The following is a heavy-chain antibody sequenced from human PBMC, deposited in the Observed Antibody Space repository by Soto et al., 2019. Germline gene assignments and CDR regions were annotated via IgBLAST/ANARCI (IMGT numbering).Heavy chain of an antibody. CDR3: AREKSILELHWAFDY. D-gene: IGHD1-7*01. V-gene: IGHV1-3*01. CDR2: INAGNGNT. CDR1: GYTFTSYA. Sequence: EASVKVSCKASGYTFTSYAMHWVRQAPGQRLEWMGWINAGNGNTKYSQKFQGRVTITRDTSASTAYMELSSLRSEDTAVYYCAREKSILELHWAFDYWGQGTLVTVSS. J-gene: IGHJ4*02.